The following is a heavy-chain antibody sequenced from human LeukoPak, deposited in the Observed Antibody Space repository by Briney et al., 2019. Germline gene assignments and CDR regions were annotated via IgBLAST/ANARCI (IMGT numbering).Heavy chain of an antibody. D-gene: IGHD3-22*01. J-gene: IGHJ4*02. V-gene: IGHV1-18*01. CDR3: ARDHWSDVVVITEILDY. CDR1: GYTFTSYD. Sequence: ASVKVSCKASGYTFTSYDINWVRQAPGQGLEWKGWISAYNGNTNYAQKLQGRVTMTTDTSTSTAYMELRSLRSDDTAVYYCARDHWSDVVVITEILDYWGQGTLVTVSS. CDR2: ISAYNGNT.